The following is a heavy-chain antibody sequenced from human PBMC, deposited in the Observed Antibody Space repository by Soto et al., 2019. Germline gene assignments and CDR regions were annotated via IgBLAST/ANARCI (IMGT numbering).Heavy chain of an antibody. CDR1: GVSLSGSY. CDR3: ARNLGYCSSTSCYWSWFDP. Sequence: SGALSLTCAGSGVSLSGSYWGWGRRAPGMGLEWIGYIYYSGSTNYNPSLKSRVTISVDTSKNQFSLKLSSVTAADTAVYYCARNLGYCSSTSCYWSWFDPWGQGTLVTVSS. D-gene: IGHD2-2*01. CDR2: IYYSGST. V-gene: IGHV4-59*08. J-gene: IGHJ5*02.